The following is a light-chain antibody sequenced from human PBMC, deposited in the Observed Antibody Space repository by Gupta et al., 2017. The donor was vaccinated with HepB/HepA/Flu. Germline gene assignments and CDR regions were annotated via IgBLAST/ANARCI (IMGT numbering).Light chain of an antibody. J-gene: IGKJ1*01. CDR3: QQHSSSPPWT. CDR2: DAS. Sequence: EIVLTQSPATLSLSPGERATLSCRASQSVSSYLAWYQQKPGQAPRLLIYDASNRATGIPARFSASGYGTDFTLTISSREPEDFAVYYCQQHSSSPPWTFGEGTKVEIK. V-gene: IGKV3-11*01. CDR1: QSVSSY.